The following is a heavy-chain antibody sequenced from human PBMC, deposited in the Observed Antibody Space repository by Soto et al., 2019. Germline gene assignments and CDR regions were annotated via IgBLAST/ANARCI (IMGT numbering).Heavy chain of an antibody. D-gene: IGHD3-9*01. Sequence: PSETLSLTCAVYGGSFSGYHWSWIRQPPGKGLEWIGEINHSGSTNYNPSLKSRVTISVDTSKNQFSLKLSSVTAADTAVYYCARLDDILTGSPNWFDPWGQGTLVTVSS. CDR2: INHSGST. J-gene: IGHJ5*02. V-gene: IGHV4-34*01. CDR3: ARLDDILTGSPNWFDP. CDR1: GGSFSGYH.